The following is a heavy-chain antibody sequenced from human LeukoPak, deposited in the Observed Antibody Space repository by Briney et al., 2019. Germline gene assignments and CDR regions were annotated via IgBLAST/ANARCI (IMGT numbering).Heavy chain of an antibody. Sequence: GGSLRLSCAASGFTFSSYAMSWVRQAPGKGLEWVSAISGSGGSTYYADSVKGRFTLSRDNSKNTLYLQMNSLRAEDTAVYYCAKGRRSTSWRWFDPWGQGTLVTVSS. V-gene: IGHV3-23*01. J-gene: IGHJ5*02. CDR2: ISGSGGST. CDR3: AKGRRSTSWRWFDP. D-gene: IGHD2-2*01. CDR1: GFTFSSYA.